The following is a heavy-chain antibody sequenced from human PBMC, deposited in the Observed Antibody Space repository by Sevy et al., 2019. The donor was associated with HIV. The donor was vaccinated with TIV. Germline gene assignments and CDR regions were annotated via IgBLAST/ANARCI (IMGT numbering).Heavy chain of an antibody. J-gene: IGHJ4*02. CDR2: LSFGCGEI. CDR3: AREGCTKPHDY. V-gene: IGHV3-23*01. D-gene: IGHD2-8*01. CDR1: GFTFSKYS. Sequence: QQLGVPRLSCAASGFTFSKYSMSWVRQPPGKGLEWVSTLSFGCGEINYADSVKGRFTISRDNSKSSVYLQMNNLRPEDTAVYYCAREGCTKPHDYWGQGTLVTVSS.